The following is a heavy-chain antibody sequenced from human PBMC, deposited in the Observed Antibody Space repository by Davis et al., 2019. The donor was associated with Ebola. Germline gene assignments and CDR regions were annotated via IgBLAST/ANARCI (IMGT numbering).Heavy chain of an antibody. V-gene: IGHV1-69*06. Sequence: SVKVSCKASGGTFSSYAISWVRQAPGQGLEWMGGIIPIFGTANYAQKFQGRVTITADKSTSTAYMELSSLRSEDTAVYYCARASALYNWFDPWGQGTLVTVSS. CDR2: IIPIFGTA. D-gene: IGHD2-2*01. J-gene: IGHJ5*02. CDR1: GGTFSSYA. CDR3: ARASALYNWFDP.